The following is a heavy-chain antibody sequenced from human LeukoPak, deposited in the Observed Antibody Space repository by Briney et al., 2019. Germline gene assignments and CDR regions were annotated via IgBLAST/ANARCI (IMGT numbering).Heavy chain of an antibody. CDR1: GFTFSGYW. D-gene: IGHD6-19*01. CDR2: VASDGSAT. CDR3: ARWVYSSGYIDY. V-gene: IGHV3-74*01. J-gene: IGHJ4*03. Sequence: GGSLRLSCAASGFTFSGYWMQWVRQGPGKGLEWVSRVASDGSATSYADSLKGRFTISRDNAKNMLYLQMNNLRAEDTAVYYCARWVYSSGYIDYWGQGALVTVSS.